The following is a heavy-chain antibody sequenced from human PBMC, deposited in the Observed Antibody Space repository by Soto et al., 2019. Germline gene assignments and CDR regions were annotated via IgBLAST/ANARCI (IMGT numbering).Heavy chain of an antibody. V-gene: IGHV1-46*04. CDR2: VIYSGGST. D-gene: IGHD6-13*01. CDR3: ARDRRRAAAGTDYYYGMDV. Sequence: ASVKVSCKASGYTFTSYYMHWVRQAPGQGLXEWVSVIYSGGSTYYADSVKGRFTITRDTSTSTVYIQMSSLRAEDTAVYYCARDRRRAAAGTDYYYGMDVWGQGTTVTVSS. J-gene: IGHJ6*02. CDR1: GYTFTSYY.